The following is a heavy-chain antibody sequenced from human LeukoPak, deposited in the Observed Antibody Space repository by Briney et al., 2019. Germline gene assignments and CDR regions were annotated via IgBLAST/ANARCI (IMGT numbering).Heavy chain of an antibody. Sequence: SESLSLTCTVSGGSISSYYWSWIRQPPGKGLEWIGHIHYSGSTNYNPSLKSRVTISVDTSKNQFSLKLSSVTAADTAVYYCARNSRGGRYFDNWGQGTLVTVSS. CDR1: GGSISSYY. J-gene: IGHJ4*02. D-gene: IGHD1-26*01. V-gene: IGHV4-59*01. CDR2: IHYSGST. CDR3: ARNSRGGRYFDN.